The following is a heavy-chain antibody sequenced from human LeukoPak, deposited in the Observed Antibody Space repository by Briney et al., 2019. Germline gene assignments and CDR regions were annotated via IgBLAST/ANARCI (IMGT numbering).Heavy chain of an antibody. CDR1: GFTFSSYR. J-gene: IGHJ4*02. CDR3: ATAACDY. V-gene: IGHV3-74*01. CDR2: IDNDGSST. Sequence: GRSLRLSCAASGFTFSSYRMHWVRHAPGKGLVWVSRIDNDGSSTTYADSVRGRFTISRDNAKNTLYLQMNSLRAEDTAVYYCATAACDYWGQGTLVTVSS.